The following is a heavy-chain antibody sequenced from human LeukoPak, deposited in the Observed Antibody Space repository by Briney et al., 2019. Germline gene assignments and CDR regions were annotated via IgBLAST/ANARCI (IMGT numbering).Heavy chain of an antibody. CDR2: INHSGST. J-gene: IGHJ3*02. V-gene: IGHV4-34*01. CDR1: GGSFSGYY. CDR3: ARRWYDSSGYYLDAFDI. D-gene: IGHD3-22*01. Sequence: SETLSLTCAVYGGSFSGYYWSWIRQPPGKGLEWIGEINHSGSTNYNPSLKSRVTISVDTSKNQFSLKLSSVTAADTAVYYCARRWYDSSGYYLDAFDIWGQGTMVTVSS.